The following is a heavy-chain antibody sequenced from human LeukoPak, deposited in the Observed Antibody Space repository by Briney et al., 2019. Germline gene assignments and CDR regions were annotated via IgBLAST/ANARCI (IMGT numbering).Heavy chain of an antibody. CDR1: GFAFSSYN. CDR2: ISTTSTYI. V-gene: IGHV3-21*06. CDR3: ARDSWIDY. D-gene: IGHD2-15*01. Sequence: PGGSLRLSCAASGFAFSSYNMKWVRQAPGKGLEWVSFISTTSTYIYYADSVKGRFTVSRDNSKNLLYLQMDSLRAEDTAVYYCARDSWIDYWGQGTLVTVSS. J-gene: IGHJ4*02.